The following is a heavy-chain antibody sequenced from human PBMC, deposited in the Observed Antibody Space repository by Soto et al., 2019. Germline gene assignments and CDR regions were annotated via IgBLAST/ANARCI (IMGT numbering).Heavy chain of an antibody. Sequence: PVESLKISCQVSGYTFTIYWIGWVRQMPGKDLEWMGIIYPSDSDTRYSPSFQGQVTISADQSINTAYLQWDSLKASDTAIYYCARPANTVADHFDLWGQGTPVTVSS. CDR3: ARPANTVADHFDL. CDR2: IYPSDSDT. J-gene: IGHJ4*02. V-gene: IGHV5-51*01. D-gene: IGHD4-17*01. CDR1: GYTFTIYW.